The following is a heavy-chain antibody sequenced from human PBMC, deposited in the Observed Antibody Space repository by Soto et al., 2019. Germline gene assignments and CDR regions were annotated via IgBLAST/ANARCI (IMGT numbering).Heavy chain of an antibody. CDR2: INVGNGNT. CDR3: AREGAHYTPLDH. J-gene: IGHJ4*02. D-gene: IGHD2-15*01. CDR1: GYTFTDYA. V-gene: IGHV1-3*01. Sequence: QVQLVQSGAEAKKPGASVKVSSKASGYTFTDYAIHWVRQAPGQGLEWMGWINVGNGNTGYSRKFQGRVTNARDLSASTAYIEVTSLTYEDTAIYYCAREGAHYTPLDHWGQGTLVTVSS.